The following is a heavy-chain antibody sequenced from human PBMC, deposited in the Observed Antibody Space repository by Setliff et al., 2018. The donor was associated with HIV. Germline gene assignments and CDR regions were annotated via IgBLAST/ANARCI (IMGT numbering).Heavy chain of an antibody. D-gene: IGHD4-4*01. J-gene: IGHJ5*02. V-gene: IGHV4-31*03. Sequence: LSLTCSVSGGSLISGGYYWSWIRQHPGKGLEWIGYVYYTGETYYNPSLESRISMSVDTSKNQFSLKLTSVTAADTAIYYCARDLTSNSNCFEPWGQGTQVTVSS. CDR2: VYYTGET. CDR3: ARDLTSNSNCFEP. CDR1: GGSLISGGYY.